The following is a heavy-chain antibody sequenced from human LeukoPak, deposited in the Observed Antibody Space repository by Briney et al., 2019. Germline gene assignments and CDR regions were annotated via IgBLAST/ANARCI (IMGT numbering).Heavy chain of an antibody. CDR3: ARSASAHGTTGEY. Sequence: GGSLRLSCAASGFTFSNAWMSWVRQAPGKGLGWVGRIKSKTDGGTTDYAAPVKGRFTISRDNAKNSLYLEMNSLRDEDTAVYYCARSASAHGTTGEYWGQGILVTVSS. D-gene: IGHD1-1*01. J-gene: IGHJ4*02. CDR1: GFTFSNAW. V-gene: IGHV3-15*01. CDR2: IKSKTDGGTT.